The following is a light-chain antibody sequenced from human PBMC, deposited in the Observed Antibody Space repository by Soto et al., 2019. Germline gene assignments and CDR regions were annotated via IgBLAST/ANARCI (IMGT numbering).Light chain of an antibody. J-gene: IGKJ2*01. CDR3: QQYGSSPGT. Sequence: EIVLTQSPGTLSLSPGERATLSCWASQSVSFSYLAWYQQKPGQAPRPLIYGASSRAAGIPNRFSGSGSGTDFTLTISRLEPEDFAVYYCQQYGSSPGTFGQGTKLEIK. V-gene: IGKV3-20*01. CDR1: QSVSFSY. CDR2: GAS.